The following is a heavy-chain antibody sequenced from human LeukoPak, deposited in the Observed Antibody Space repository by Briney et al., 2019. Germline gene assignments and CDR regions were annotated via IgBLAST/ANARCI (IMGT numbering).Heavy chain of an antibody. V-gene: IGHV1-69*05. J-gene: IGHJ3*02. Sequence: SVKVSCKASGGTFSSYAISWVRQAPGQGLEWMGRIIPIFGTANYAQKFQGRVTITTDESTSTAYMELSSLRTEDTAVYYCARVGQLVADAFDIWGQGTMVTVSS. D-gene: IGHD6-6*01. CDR1: GGTFSSYA. CDR3: ARVGQLVADAFDI. CDR2: IIPIFGTA.